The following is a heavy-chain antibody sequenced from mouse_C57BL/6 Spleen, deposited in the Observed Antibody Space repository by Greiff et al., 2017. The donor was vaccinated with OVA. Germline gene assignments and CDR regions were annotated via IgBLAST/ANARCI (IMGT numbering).Heavy chain of an antibody. CDR1: GYTFTSYW. Sequence: QVQLQQPGTGLVKPGASVKLSCKASGYTFTSYWMHWVKQRPGQGLEWIGNINPSNGGTNYNEKFKSKATLTVDKSSSTAYMQLINLTSEDSAVYYCARVNYYGSRPPWFAYWGQGTLLTVSA. D-gene: IGHD1-1*01. CDR3: ARVNYYGSRPPWFAY. J-gene: IGHJ3*01. V-gene: IGHV1-53*01. CDR2: INPSNGGT.